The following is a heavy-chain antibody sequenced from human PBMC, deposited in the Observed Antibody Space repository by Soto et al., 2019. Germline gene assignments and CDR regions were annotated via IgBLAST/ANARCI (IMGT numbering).Heavy chain of an antibody. Sequence: EVQLVESGGGLVQPGGYLRLSCAASGCTFSSYWMHWVRQAPGKGLVWVSRINTDGSTTHYADSMKGRFTISRDNAKNTLYLQMNSLRAEDTAVYYCARSFDSWGQGTLVTVSS. CDR1: GCTFSSYW. J-gene: IGHJ4*02. CDR2: INTDGSTT. V-gene: IGHV3-74*01. CDR3: ARSFDS.